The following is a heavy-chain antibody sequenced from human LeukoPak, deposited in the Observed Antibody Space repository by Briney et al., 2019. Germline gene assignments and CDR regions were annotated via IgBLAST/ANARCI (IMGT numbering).Heavy chain of an antibody. CDR2: FDPEDGET. CDR3: ATIGSWYWYFDY. V-gene: IGHV1-24*01. D-gene: IGHD6-13*01. Sequence: ASVKVSCKVSGYTLTELSMHRVRQAPGKGLEWMGGFDPEDGETIYAQKFQGRVTMTEDTSTDTAYMELSSLRSEDTAVYYCATIGSWYWYFDYWGQGTLVTVSS. J-gene: IGHJ4*02. CDR1: GYTLTELS.